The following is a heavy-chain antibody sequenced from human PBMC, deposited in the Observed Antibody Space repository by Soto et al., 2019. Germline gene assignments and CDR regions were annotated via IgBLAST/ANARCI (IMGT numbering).Heavy chain of an antibody. V-gene: IGHV4-59*08. Sequence: PSETLSLTCTVSGGSVSHYYWSWIRQPPGKGLEWIGYIHYSGSTNYNPSLKSRVTISGDRSKNQFSLKLSSVTAADTAVYYCARSYYYDTSGLCGMDVWGQGTTVT. CDR3: ARSYYYDTSGLCGMDV. D-gene: IGHD3-22*01. CDR1: GGSVSHYY. CDR2: IHYSGST. J-gene: IGHJ6*02.